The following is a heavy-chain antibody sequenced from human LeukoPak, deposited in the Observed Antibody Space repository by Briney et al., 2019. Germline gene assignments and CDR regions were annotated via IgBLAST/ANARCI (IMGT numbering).Heavy chain of an antibody. J-gene: IGHJ5*02. CDR1: GYNFINYW. V-gene: IGHV5-51*01. CDR3: ARHSYYDSGSYYWFDP. CDR2: IYPGDSDT. Sequence: GESLKISCKGSGYNFINYWIGWVRQMPGKGLEWMGIIYPGDSDTRYSPFFQGQVTISVDKSISTAYLQWSSLKASDTAMYYCARHSYYDSGSYYWFDPWGQGTLVTVSS. D-gene: IGHD3-10*01.